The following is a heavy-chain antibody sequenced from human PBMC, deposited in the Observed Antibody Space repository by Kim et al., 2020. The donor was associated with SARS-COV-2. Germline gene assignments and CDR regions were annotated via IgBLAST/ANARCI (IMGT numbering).Heavy chain of an antibody. J-gene: IGHJ4*02. Sequence: LTSRVTISGDTATNQFSLKLSSVTAADTAVYYCARGDFWSGYQTYYFDYWGQGTLVTVSS. V-gene: IGHV4-59*09. D-gene: IGHD3-3*01. CDR3: ARGDFWSGYQTYYFDY.